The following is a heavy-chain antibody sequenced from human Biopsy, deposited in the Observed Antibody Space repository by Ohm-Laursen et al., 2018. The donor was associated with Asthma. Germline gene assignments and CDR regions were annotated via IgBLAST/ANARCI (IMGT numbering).Heavy chain of an antibody. Sequence: GTLSLTCIASGDAMSTSGSYWGWIRQSPGKGLEWIGSIYYSGRTYYNPSLESRVTISADTSKNHFSLKVTSVTAADTAVYYCARAVSSSSYWYFDLWGRGDLVTVSS. CDR1: GDAMSTSGSY. CDR3: ARAVSSSSYWYFDL. V-gene: IGHV4-39*02. J-gene: IGHJ2*01. D-gene: IGHD6-6*01. CDR2: IYYSGRT.